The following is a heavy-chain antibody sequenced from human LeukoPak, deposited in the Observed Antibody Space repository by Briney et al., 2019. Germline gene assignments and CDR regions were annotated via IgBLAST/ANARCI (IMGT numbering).Heavy chain of an antibody. CDR2: ISWNSGNI. CDR3: AKGRGYNYGYIFGYFDY. V-gene: IGHV3-9*01. CDR1: GFTFAVYA. Sequence: GGSLRLSCAASGFTFAVYAMHWVRHTPGKGLEWVSGISWNSGNIDYADSVKGRFTISRDNAKNSLYLQMNSLRAEDTALYYCAKGRGYNYGYIFGYFDYWGQGTLVTVSS. D-gene: IGHD5-18*01. J-gene: IGHJ4*02.